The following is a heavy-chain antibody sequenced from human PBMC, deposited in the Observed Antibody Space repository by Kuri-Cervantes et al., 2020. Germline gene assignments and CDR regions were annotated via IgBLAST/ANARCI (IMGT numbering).Heavy chain of an antibody. D-gene: IGHD3-10*01. J-gene: IGHJ4*02. CDR3: ARDLRFGELLLGNYFDY. CDR1: GGTVNSHA. CDR2: ISAYNGNT. Sequence: ASVKVSCKASGGTVNSHALNWVRQAPGQGLEWMGWISAYNGNTNYAQKLQGRVTMTTDTSTSTAYMELRSLRSDDTAVYYCARDLRFGELLLGNYFDYWGQGTLVTVSS. V-gene: IGHV1-18*01.